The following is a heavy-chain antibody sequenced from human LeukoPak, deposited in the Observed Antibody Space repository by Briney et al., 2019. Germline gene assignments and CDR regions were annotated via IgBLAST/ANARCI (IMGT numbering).Heavy chain of an antibody. D-gene: IGHD6-13*01. CDR3: GRKCSSSWYIDY. V-gene: IGHV3-30*03. CDR2: ISFDGSNQ. J-gene: IGHJ4*02. CDR1: GFTFSSFG. Sequence: GGSLRLSCAASGFTFSSFGMHWVRQAPGQGLEWVAVISFDGSNQYYADSVKGRFTIYRDNFKNTVYLQMNSLRAEDTAVYYCGRKCSSSWYIDYWGQGTLVTVSS.